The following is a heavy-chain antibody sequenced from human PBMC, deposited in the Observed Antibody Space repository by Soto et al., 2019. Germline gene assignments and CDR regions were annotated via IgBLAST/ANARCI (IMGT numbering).Heavy chain of an antibody. CDR2: IIPILGIA. J-gene: IGHJ4*02. CDR1: GGTFSSYT. D-gene: IGHD6-13*01. CDR3: ARVPIAAAGAAYDY. V-gene: IGHV1-69*02. Sequence: QVQLVQSGAEVKKPGSSVKVSCKASGGTFSSYTISWVRQAPGQGLEWMGRIIPILGIANYAQKFQGRVTITADKSTTTAYMELSSLRSEDTAGDYCARVPIAAAGAAYDYWGQGTLVTVSS.